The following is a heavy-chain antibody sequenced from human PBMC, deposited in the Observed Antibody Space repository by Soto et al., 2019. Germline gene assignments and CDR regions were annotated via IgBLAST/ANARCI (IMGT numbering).Heavy chain of an antibody. V-gene: IGHV3-33*06. CDR2: IWYDGSNK. J-gene: IGHJ4*02. CDR1: GFTFSSYG. CDR3: AKDRIGGNFDY. Sequence: GGSLRLSCAASGFTFSSYGMHWVRQAPGKGLEWVAVIWYDGSNKYYADSVKGRFTISRDNSKNTLYLQMNSLRAEDTAVYYCAKDRIGGNFDYWGQGTQVTVSS.